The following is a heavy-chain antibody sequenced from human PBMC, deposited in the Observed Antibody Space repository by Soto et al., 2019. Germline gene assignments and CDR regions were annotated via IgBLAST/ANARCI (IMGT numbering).Heavy chain of an antibody. CDR3: ARELLYRPGYYFDY. D-gene: IGHD2-15*01. CDR1: GFTFSSYW. Sequence: PGGSLILSCAASGFTFSSYWMHWVRQAPGKGLVWVSRINSDGSSTSYADSVKGRFTISRDNAKNTLYLQMNSLRAEDTAVYYCARELLYRPGYYFDYWGQGTLVTVSS. CDR2: INSDGSST. V-gene: IGHV3-74*01. J-gene: IGHJ4*02.